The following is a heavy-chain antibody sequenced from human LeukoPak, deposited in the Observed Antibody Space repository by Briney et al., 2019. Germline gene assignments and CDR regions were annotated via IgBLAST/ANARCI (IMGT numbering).Heavy chain of an antibody. D-gene: IGHD2-21*02. CDR2: ITSSGTYI. J-gene: IGHJ4*02. CDR3: ARDRLLNCRGDCYIFDY. Sequence: PGGSLRLSCAASGFTFNNYNMNWVRQAPGKALEWVSSITSSGTYIFYADSVKGRFSISRDNSKNTLYLQVNGLRTEDTAVYYCARDRLLNCRGDCYIFDYWGQGTVVTVSS. V-gene: IGHV3-21*04. CDR1: GFTFNNYN.